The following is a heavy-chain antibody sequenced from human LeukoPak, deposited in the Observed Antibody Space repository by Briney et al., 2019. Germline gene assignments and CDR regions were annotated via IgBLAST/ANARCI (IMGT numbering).Heavy chain of an antibody. Sequence: SGGSLRLSCAASGFTFSDYYMSWIRQAPGKGLEWVSYISSSGSTIYYADSVKGRFTISRDNAKNSLYLQMNSLRAEDTAVYYCARMGTIWFGELYRLTLAFDYWGQGTLVTVSS. CDR2: ISSSGSTI. D-gene: IGHD3-10*01. CDR1: GFTFSDYY. V-gene: IGHV3-11*04. J-gene: IGHJ4*02. CDR3: ARMGTIWFGELYRLTLAFDY.